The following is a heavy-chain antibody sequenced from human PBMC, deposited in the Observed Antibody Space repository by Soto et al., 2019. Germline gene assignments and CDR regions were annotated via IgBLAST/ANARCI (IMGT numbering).Heavy chain of an antibody. CDR3: ARDHGLIAARPDYYYGMDV. V-gene: IGHV3-30-3*01. CDR2: ISYDGSNK. J-gene: IGHJ6*02. Sequence: QVQLVESGGGVGQPGRSLRLSCAASGFTFSSYAMHRVRQAPGKGLEWVAVISYDGSNKYYADSVKGRFTISRDNSKNTLYLQMNSLRAEDTAVYYCARDHGLIAARPDYYYGMDVWGQGTTVTVSS. CDR1: GFTFSSYA. D-gene: IGHD6-6*01.